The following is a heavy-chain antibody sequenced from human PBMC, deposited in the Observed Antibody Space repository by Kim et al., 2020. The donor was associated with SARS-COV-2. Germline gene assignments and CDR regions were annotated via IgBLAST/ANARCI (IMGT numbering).Heavy chain of an antibody. J-gene: IGHJ6*02. Sequence: ARSLRARFTISRDNARTSLYLQMTRLRAEDTAVYYCARSQQLGAHTMDVWGQGTMVTVSS. V-gene: IGHV3-21*01. D-gene: IGHD6-13*01. CDR3: ARSQQLGAHTMDV.